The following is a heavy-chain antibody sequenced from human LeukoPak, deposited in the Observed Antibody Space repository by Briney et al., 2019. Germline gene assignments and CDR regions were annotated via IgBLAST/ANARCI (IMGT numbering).Heavy chain of an antibody. CDR1: GYTFTGYY. Sequence: GASVKVSCKASGYTFTGYYMHWVRQAPGQGLEWMGWINPNSGGTNYAQKFQGRVTMTRDTSISTAYMELSRLRSDDTAAYYCARAQHGGITGNNSLDYWGQGTLVTVSS. V-gene: IGHV1-2*02. CDR2: INPNSGGT. CDR3: ARAQHGGITGNNSLDY. J-gene: IGHJ4*02. D-gene: IGHD1-20*01.